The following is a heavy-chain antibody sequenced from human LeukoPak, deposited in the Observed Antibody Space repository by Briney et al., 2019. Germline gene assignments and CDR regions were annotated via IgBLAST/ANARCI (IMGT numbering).Heavy chain of an antibody. V-gene: IGHV4-4*07. CDR1: GGSISSYY. J-gene: IGHJ4*02. CDR2: IYTSGST. Sequence: SETLSLTCTVSGGSISSYYWSWIRQPAGKGLEWIGRIYTSGSTNYNPSLKSRVTMSVDTSKNQFSLKLSSVTAADTAVYYCARDPAYSSGYYPQTYYFDYWGQGTLVTVSS. CDR3: ARDPAYSSGYYPQTYYFDY. D-gene: IGHD3-22*01.